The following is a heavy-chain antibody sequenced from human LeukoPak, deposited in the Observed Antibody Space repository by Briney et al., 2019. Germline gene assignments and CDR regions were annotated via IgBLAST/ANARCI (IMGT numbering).Heavy chain of an antibody. CDR2: ISAYNGNT. Sequence: ASVKVSCKASGYTFTSYGISWVRQAPGQGLEWMGWISAYNGNTNYAQKLQGRATMTTDTSTSTAYMELRSLRSDDTAVYYCARDGSGGGSYYSDDAFDIWGQGTMSPSLQ. V-gene: IGHV1-18*01. D-gene: IGHD1-26*01. CDR3: ARDGSGGGSYYSDDAFDI. J-gene: IGHJ3*02. CDR1: GYTFTSYG.